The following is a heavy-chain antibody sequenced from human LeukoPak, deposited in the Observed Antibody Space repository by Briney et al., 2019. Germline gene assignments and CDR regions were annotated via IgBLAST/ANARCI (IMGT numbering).Heavy chain of an antibody. CDR1: GYSFSSYW. CDR2: IYPGDSDT. CDR3: ARQGIGAPPSHFDN. Sequence: PGESLKISCKGSGYSFSSYWIGWVRQMPGKGLEWMGIIYPGDSDTKYSPSFQGQVTVSADRSISTAYLQWSSLKASDTAVHYCARQGIGAPPSHFDNWGQGTLVSVSS. V-gene: IGHV5-51*01. J-gene: IGHJ4*02. D-gene: IGHD3-16*01.